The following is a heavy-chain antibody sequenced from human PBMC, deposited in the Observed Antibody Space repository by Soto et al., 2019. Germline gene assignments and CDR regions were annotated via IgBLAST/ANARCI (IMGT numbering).Heavy chain of an antibody. CDR2: INHSGST. Sequence: PSETLSLTCAVYGGSFSGYYWNWIRQPPGKGLEWIGEINHSGSTDYNPSPKSRVTISVDTSKNQFSLKLTSVTAADTAVYYCARAKATAAPFRDYYYGMDVWGQGTTVTVSS. CDR1: GGSFSGYY. V-gene: IGHV4-34*01. CDR3: ARAKATAAPFRDYYYGMDV. D-gene: IGHD6-13*01. J-gene: IGHJ6*02.